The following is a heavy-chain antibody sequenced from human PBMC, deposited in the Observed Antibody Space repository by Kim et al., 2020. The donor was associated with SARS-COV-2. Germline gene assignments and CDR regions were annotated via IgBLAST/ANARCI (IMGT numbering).Heavy chain of an antibody. CDR2: INHSGST. CDR1: GGSFSGYY. Sequence: SETLSLTCAVYGGSFSGYYWSWIRQPPGKGLEWIGEINHSGSTNYNPSLKSRVTISVDTSKNQFSLKLSYVTAADTAVYYCARGPPASGSYPYDYWGQGTLVTVSS. D-gene: IGHD1-26*01. CDR3: ARGPPASGSYPYDY. J-gene: IGHJ4*02. V-gene: IGHV4-34*01.